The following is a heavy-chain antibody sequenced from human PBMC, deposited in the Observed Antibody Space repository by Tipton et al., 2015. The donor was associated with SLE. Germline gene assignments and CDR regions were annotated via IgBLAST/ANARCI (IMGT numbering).Heavy chain of an antibody. Sequence: SLRLSCAASGFTFSSYSMNWVRQAPGKGLEWVSAISGSGGSTYYADSVKGRFTISRDNSKNTLYLQMNSLRAEDTAVYYCAKEFLSGGSCWYYFDYWGQGTLVTVSS. CDR3: AKEFLSGGSCWYYFDY. D-gene: IGHD2-15*01. V-gene: IGHV3-23*01. CDR2: ISGSGGST. CDR1: GFTFSSYS. J-gene: IGHJ4*02.